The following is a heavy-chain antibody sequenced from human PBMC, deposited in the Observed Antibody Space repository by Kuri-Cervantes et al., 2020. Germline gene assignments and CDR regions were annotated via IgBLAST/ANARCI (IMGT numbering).Heavy chain of an antibody. CDR2: IYYSGST. V-gene: IGHV4-39*07. CDR3: AREFKWSGWFES. J-gene: IGHJ5*01. CDR1: GGSISSSSYY. D-gene: IGHD2-15*01. Sequence: ESLKISCTVSGGSISSSSYYWGWIRQPPGKGLEWIGSIYYSGSTYYNPSLKSRVTISVDTSNNQFFLKVNSVIAADTAVYYCAREFKWSGWFESWGQGTLVTVSS.